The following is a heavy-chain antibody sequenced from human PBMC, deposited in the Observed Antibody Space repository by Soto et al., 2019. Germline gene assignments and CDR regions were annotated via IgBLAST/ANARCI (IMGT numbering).Heavy chain of an antibody. J-gene: IGHJ5*02. CDR2: INHTTRA. D-gene: IGHD1-1*01. V-gene: IGHV4-34*01. CDR1: AGAVTGYS. CDR3: ARGHDFCSWFDP. Sequence: PSETLCRTSSTTAGAVTGYSLGRIRQPPRKGLEWIGDINHTTRANHSSSLESRVTISVHMTKSQHSLKLSSVTAAVRAVYYCARGHDFCSWFDPWGNGTLVTVSS.